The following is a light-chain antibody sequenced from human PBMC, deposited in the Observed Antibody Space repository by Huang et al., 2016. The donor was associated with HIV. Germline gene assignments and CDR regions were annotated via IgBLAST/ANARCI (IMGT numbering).Light chain of an antibody. CDR1: QSVSSSY. Sequence: EIVLTQSPGTLSLSPGERATLSCRARQSVSSSYLAWYRQSPGQAPRLVIYGTSNRDTGIPDRVSGSGSGTDFTLTISRLEPEDFAVYYCQQYGSSYTFGQGTKLEIK. CDR3: QQYGSSYT. V-gene: IGKV3-20*01. CDR2: GTS. J-gene: IGKJ2*01.